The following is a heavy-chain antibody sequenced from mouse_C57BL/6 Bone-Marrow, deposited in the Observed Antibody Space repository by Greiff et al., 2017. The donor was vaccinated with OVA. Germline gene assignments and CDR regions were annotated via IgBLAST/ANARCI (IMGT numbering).Heavy chain of an antibody. D-gene: IGHD1-1*01. J-gene: IGHJ2*01. Sequence: VQLQESGPGLVKPSQSLSITCTVSGFSFTSYGVHWVRQSPGTGLEWLGVIWRGGGTDYNAAFMSRLSITKDNSRCQVFFKLTSLQADYTAIYYFANTPCCSSYFDYWGQGTTLTVSS. CDR2: IWRGGGT. V-gene: IGHV2-5*01. CDR1: GFSFTSYG. CDR3: ANTPCCSSYFDY.